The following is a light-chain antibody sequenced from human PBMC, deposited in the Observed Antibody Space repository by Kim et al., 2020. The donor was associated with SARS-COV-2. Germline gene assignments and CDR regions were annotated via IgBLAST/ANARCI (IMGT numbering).Light chain of an antibody. J-gene: IGKJ5*01. CDR2: GAS. Sequence: SPGARATLSCRASQSVSSNLAWYQQKRGQAPRLLIYGASTRATGIPGRFSGSGSGTEFTLTISSLQSEDFAVYYCQQYNNWPPITFGQGTRLEIK. V-gene: IGKV3-15*01. CDR1: QSVSSN. CDR3: QQYNNWPPIT.